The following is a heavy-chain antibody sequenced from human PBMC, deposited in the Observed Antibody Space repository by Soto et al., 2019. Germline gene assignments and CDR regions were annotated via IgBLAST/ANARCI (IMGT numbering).Heavy chain of an antibody. J-gene: IGHJ5*02. CDR2: IYPTGST. D-gene: IGHD2-2*01. CDR3: ATGRSEVVPGAMDT. Sequence: SETLSLTCTVSGDSFSNYYCNWVRKSAGKGLEWIGRIYPTGSTTYNPSLKSRLTMSVDTSKNQFSLRLTSMTAADAAVYYCATGRSEVVPGAMDTWGQGTLVTVSS. V-gene: IGHV4-4*07. CDR1: GDSFSNYY.